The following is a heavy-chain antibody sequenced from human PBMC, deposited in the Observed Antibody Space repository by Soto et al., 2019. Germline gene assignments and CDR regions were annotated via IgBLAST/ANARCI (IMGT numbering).Heavy chain of an antibody. D-gene: IGHD6-19*01. CDR3: ARGVAVAGYRFFDY. CDR2: IYYSGST. Sequence: SETLSLTCTVSGGSXSSGGYYWSLIRQHPGKGLEWIGYIYYSGSTYYNPSLKSRVTISVDTSKNQFSLKLSSVTAADTAVYYCARGVAVAGYRFFDYSGQGTLVTVSS. CDR1: GGSXSSGGYY. J-gene: IGHJ4*02. V-gene: IGHV4-31*03.